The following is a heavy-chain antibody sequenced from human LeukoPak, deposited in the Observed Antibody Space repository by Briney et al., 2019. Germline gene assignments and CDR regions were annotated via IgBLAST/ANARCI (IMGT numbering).Heavy chain of an antibody. Sequence: GASVTVSCKAYGYTFMSHGIRWVRQAPGQGLEWMGWISGSSSNTNYAQRLQGRVTMTTDASTSTAYMELRSLRSDDTAVYYCARLEGLWFGELSPGDYWGQGTLVTVSS. V-gene: IGHV1-18*01. CDR1: GYTFMSHG. CDR2: ISGSSSNT. CDR3: ARLEGLWFGELSPGDY. D-gene: IGHD3-10*01. J-gene: IGHJ4*02.